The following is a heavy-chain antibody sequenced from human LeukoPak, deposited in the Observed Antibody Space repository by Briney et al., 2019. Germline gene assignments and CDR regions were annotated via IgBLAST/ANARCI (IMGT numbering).Heavy chain of an antibody. CDR2: IKTKTDGGTT. CDR1: GFTFNNAW. J-gene: IGHJ4*02. Sequence: PGGSLGLSCTASGFTFNNAWMTSVRQAPGKGLEWVGRIKTKTDGGTTKYAAPVKGRFTISRDDSKNTLYLQMTSLKTEDTAVYYCITNILTGYFDYWGQGTLVTVSS. CDR3: ITNILTGYFDY. D-gene: IGHD3-9*01. V-gene: IGHV3-15*01.